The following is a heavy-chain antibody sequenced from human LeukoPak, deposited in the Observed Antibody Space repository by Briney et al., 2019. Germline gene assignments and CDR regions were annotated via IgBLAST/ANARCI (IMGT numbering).Heavy chain of an antibody. V-gene: IGHV3-30*04. J-gene: IGHJ4*02. D-gene: IGHD2-15*01. CDR3: ATGPGDSVYCSGGSCYSEGLGYFDY. Sequence: GGSLRLSCAASGFSFSSYAMDWVRQAPGKGLEWVAVISYDGRNKYYADSVKGRFTIYRDNSENTLYLQMNSLRAEDTAVYYCATGPGDSVYCSGGSCYSEGLGYFDYWGQGTLVTVSS. CDR2: ISYDGRNK. CDR1: GFSFSSYA.